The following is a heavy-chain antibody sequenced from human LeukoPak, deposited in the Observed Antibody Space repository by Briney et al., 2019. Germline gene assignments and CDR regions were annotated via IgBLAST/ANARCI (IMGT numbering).Heavy chain of an antibody. J-gene: IGHJ4*02. CDR1: GYTFTSYD. Sequence: ASVKVSCKASGYTFTSYDINWVRQATGQGLEWMGRMNPNSGNTGYAQKFQGRVTMTRNTSISTAYMELSSLRSEDTAVYYCARPYSSSWYRRSVYFDYWGQGTLVTVSS. CDR2: MNPNSGNT. D-gene: IGHD6-13*01. V-gene: IGHV1-8*01. CDR3: ARPYSSSWYRRSVYFDY.